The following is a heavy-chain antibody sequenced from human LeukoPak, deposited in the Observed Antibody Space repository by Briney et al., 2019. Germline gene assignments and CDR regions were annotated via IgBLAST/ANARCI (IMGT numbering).Heavy chain of an antibody. Sequence: ASVKVSCKASGYTFTSYYMHWVRQAPGQGLEWMGIINPSGGSTSYAQKFQGRVTMTRDMSTSTVYMELSSLRSEDTAVYYCARGRGGQLHYYYYYYMDVWGKGTTVTVSS. CDR3: ARGRGGQLHYYYYYYMDV. CDR1: GYTFTSYY. CDR2: INPSGGST. J-gene: IGHJ6*03. D-gene: IGHD6-6*01. V-gene: IGHV1-46*01.